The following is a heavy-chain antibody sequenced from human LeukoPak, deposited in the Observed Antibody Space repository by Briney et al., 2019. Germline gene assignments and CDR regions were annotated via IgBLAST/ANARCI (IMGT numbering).Heavy chain of an antibody. D-gene: IGHD3-3*01. J-gene: IGHJ4*02. CDR2: FAWDESAI. CDR1: GFTFRRYN. Sequence: GGSLRLSCMTSGFTFRRYNMAWVRQAPGKGLEWLATFAWDESAIEYADSVRGRFTISRDNAKNSVHLRMTGLRAEETAVYFCVTEFWYRFDYWGQGLLVTVSS. CDR3: VTEFWYRFDY. V-gene: IGHV3-7*01.